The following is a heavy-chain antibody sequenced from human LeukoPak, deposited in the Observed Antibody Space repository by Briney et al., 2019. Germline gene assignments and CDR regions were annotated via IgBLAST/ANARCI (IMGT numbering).Heavy chain of an antibody. Sequence: GGSLRLSCAASGFTFSSYSMNWVRQAPGKGLEWVSSISSSSSYIYYADSVKGRFTISRDNSKNTLYLQMNSLRAEDTAVYYCAKDPGKRNYYDSSDWGQGTLVTVSS. V-gene: IGHV3-21*04. CDR1: GFTFSSYS. D-gene: IGHD3-22*01. CDR3: AKDPGKRNYYDSSD. CDR2: ISSSSSYI. J-gene: IGHJ4*02.